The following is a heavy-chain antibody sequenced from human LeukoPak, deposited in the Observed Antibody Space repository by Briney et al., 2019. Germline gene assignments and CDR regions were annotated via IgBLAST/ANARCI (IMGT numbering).Heavy chain of an antibody. D-gene: IGHD1-26*01. CDR1: GFTFSSYG. CDR2: IYSGGST. CDR3: AREIGGALHYFDY. V-gene: IGHV3-53*01. Sequence: PGGSLRLSCAASGFTFSSYGMNWVRQPPGKGLEWVSVIYSGGSTYYADSVKGRFTISRDNSKNTLYLQMNSLRAEDTAVYYCAREIGGALHYFDYWGQGTLVTVSS. J-gene: IGHJ4*02.